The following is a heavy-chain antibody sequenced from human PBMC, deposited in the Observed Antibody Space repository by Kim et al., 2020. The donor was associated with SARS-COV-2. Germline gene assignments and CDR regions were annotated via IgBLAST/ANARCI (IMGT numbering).Heavy chain of an antibody. CDR1: GDSVSSNSAA. CDR2: TYYRSKWYT. D-gene: IGHD6-19*01. Sequence: SQTLSLTCDISGDSVSSNSAAWNWIRQSPSRGREWLGRTYYRSKWYTDYALSVKGRITINPDTSKNQFSLQLNSVTPEVTAVYYCARDRQRAGTGVDLWGQRTLVTVSS. V-gene: IGHV6-1*01. CDR3: ARDRQRAGTGVDL. J-gene: IGHJ5*02.